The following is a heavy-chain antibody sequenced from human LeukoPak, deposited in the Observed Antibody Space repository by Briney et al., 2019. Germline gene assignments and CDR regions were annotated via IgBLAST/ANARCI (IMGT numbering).Heavy chain of an antibody. CDR2: IKQDGSEK. D-gene: IGHD7-27*01. CDR1: GFTFSGYW. CDR3: ARDVTGGYHNEGY. J-gene: IGHJ4*02. Sequence: GGSLRLSCAASGFTFSGYWMTWVRQAPGKGPEWVANIKQDGSEKSYVDAVKGRFTISRDNARNSLYLQMDSLRVEDTAVYYCARDVTGGYHNEGYWGQGTLVTVSS. V-gene: IGHV3-7*03.